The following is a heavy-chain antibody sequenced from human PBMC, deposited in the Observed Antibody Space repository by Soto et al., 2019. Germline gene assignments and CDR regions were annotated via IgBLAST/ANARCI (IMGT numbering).Heavy chain of an antibody. D-gene: IGHD2-2*01. V-gene: IGHV3-23*01. CDR3: ASRALEDLHCSRTTCYFFED. CDR1: GFAFSSYA. Sequence: GGSLRLSCAASGFAFSSYAMSWVRQAPGKGLEWVSGISGNGVSTFYADSVKGRCTISRDNSKNTVYLQMNSLRAEDTAVYYCASRALEDLHCSRTTCYFFEDWGQGNRVTVSS. CDR2: ISGNGVST. J-gene: IGHJ4*02.